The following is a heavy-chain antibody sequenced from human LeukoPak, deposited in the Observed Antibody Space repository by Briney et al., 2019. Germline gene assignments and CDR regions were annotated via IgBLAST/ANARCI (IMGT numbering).Heavy chain of an antibody. CDR1: GFTVSSNY. D-gene: IGHD3-16*01. Sequence: GGSLRLSCAASGFTVSSNYMSWVRQAPGKGLEWVSVIYSGGSTYYADSVKGRFTISRDNSKNTLCLQMNSLRAEDTAVYYCGRDYEERTTDYWGQGTLVTVSS. CDR2: IYSGGST. CDR3: GRDYEERTTDY. V-gene: IGHV3-66*01. J-gene: IGHJ4*02.